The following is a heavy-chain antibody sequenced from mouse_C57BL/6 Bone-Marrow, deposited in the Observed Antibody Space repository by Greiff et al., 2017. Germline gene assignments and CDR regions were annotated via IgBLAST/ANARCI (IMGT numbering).Heavy chain of an antibody. D-gene: IGHD2-2*01. J-gene: IGHJ3*01. V-gene: IGHV1-61*01. Sequence: VQLQQPGAELVRPGSSVKLSCKASGYTFTSYWMDWVKQRPGQGLAWIGNIYPSDSETHYNQKFKDKATLTVDKSSSTAYMQLSSLTSEDSAVYYCARWGMVTTEAYWGQGTLVTGSA. CDR2: IYPSDSET. CDR3: ARWGMVTTEAY. CDR1: GYTFTSYW.